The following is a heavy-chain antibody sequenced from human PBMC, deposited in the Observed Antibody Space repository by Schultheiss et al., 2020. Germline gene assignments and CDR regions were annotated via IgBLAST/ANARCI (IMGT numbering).Heavy chain of an antibody. Sequence: GGSLRLSCVASGFTFSSYSMNWVRQAPGKGLEWVSYISSSSSTIYYADSVKGRFTISRDNAKNSLYLQMNSLRDEDTAVYYCARVWAYYGSGSGAFDIWGQGTMVTVSS. D-gene: IGHD3-10*01. J-gene: IGHJ3*02. CDR1: GFTFSSYS. V-gene: IGHV3-48*02. CDR3: ARVWAYYGSGSGAFDI. CDR2: ISSSSSTI.